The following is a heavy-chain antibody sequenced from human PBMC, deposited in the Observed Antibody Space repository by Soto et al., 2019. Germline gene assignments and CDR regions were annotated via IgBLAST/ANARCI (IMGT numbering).Heavy chain of an antibody. D-gene: IGHD3-22*01. Sequence: GGSLRLSCATSGFTFSSYAMIWVRQAPGKGLEWVGFIRSKGYGGTTQYAASVKGRFTISRDDSESIAYLQMDSLKTEDTALYYCARVGSASLMVVVIADHWGQGTQVTVSS. J-gene: IGHJ4*02. CDR2: IRSKGYGGTT. V-gene: IGHV3-49*04. CDR1: GFTFSSYA. CDR3: ARVGSASLMVVVIADH.